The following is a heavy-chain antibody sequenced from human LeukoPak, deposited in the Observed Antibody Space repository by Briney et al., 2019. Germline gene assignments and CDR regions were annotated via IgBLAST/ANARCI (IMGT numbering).Heavy chain of an antibody. CDR2: IYYSGST. CDR1: GGSISSGGYY. D-gene: IGHD6-13*01. V-gene: IGHV4-31*03. J-gene: IGHJ4*02. Sequence: SETLSLTCTVSGGSISSGGYYWSWIRQHPGKGLEWIGYIYYSGSTYYNPSLKSRVTISVDTSKNQFSLKLSSVTAADTAVYYCARLVRGAAAGTGYFDYWGQGTLVTVSS. CDR3: ARLVRGAAAGTGYFDY.